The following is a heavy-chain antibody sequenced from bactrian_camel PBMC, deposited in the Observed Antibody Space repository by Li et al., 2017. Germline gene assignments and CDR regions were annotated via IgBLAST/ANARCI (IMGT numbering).Heavy chain of an antibody. Sequence: HVQLVESGGGSVQAGETLRLSCEASGLTFDLADMVWYRQTPGNECELVTKISRNGSTDYLDSVKGRFTVSRHSAENTVILQMDLLKAEDTALYYCAAAGEYYSGGYHGRYWGQGTQVTVS. CDR1: GLTFDLAD. D-gene: IGHD2*01. CDR2: ISRNGST. V-gene: IGHV3S55*01. CDR3: AAAGEYYSGGYHGRY. J-gene: IGHJ4*01.